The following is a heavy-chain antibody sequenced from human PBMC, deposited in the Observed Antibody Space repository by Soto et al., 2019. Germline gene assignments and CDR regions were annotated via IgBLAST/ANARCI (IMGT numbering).Heavy chain of an antibody. CDR3: ARDMGKGYWYFDL. Sequence: QVQLQESGPGLVKPSQTLSLTCTVSGGSISSGGYYWSWIRQHPGKGLEWIGYIYYSGSTYYNPSLKSQVTISVDTSKNQFSLKLSSVTAADTAVYYCARDMGKGYWYFDLWGRGTLVTVSS. D-gene: IGHD1-26*01. CDR1: GGSISSGGYY. V-gene: IGHV4-31*01. CDR2: IYYSGST. J-gene: IGHJ2*01.